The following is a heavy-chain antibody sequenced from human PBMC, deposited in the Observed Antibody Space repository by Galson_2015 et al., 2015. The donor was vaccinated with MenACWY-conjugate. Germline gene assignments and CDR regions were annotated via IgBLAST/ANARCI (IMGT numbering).Heavy chain of an antibody. J-gene: IGHJ4*02. V-gene: IGHV3-74*01. CDR3: VRDRSMAYFDY. D-gene: IGHD2/OR15-2a*01. CDR2: MNSDGSST. CDR1: GFTFSSFW. Sequence: SLRLSCAASGFTFSSFWMHWVRQAPGKGLVWVSRMNSDGSSTSYADSVKGRFTISRDNAKNTLFLQMNSLRAEDTAVYYCVRDRSMAYFDYWGQGALVIVSS.